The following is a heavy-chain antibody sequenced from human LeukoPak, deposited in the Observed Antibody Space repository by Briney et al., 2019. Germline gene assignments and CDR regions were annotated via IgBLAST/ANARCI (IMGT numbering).Heavy chain of an antibody. CDR3: ARDPTYSYGRRFDY. CDR1: GFTFSSYA. J-gene: IGHJ4*02. CDR2: ISYDGSNK. D-gene: IGHD5-18*01. V-gene: IGHV3-30*04. Sequence: PGGSLRLSCAASGFTFSSYAMHWVRQAPGKGLEWVAVISYDGSNKYYADSVKGRFTISRDNSKNTLYLQMNSLRAEDTAVYYCARDPTYSYGRRFDYWGQGTLVTVSS.